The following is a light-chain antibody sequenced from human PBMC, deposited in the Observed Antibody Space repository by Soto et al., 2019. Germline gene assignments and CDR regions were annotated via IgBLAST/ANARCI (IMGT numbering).Light chain of an antibody. CDR1: QSVSSSY. Sequence: EIVLTQSPGTLSLSPGERATLSCRASQSVSSSYLAWYQQKPGQAPRLLIYGASSRATGIPDRSSGSGSGTDFTLTISGLEPEDFAVYYCQQYSSSPTWTFGQGTKVDIK. CDR2: GAS. CDR3: QQYSSSPTWT. J-gene: IGKJ1*01. V-gene: IGKV3-20*01.